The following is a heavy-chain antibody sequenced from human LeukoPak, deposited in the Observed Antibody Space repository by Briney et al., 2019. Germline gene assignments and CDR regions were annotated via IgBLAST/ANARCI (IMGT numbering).Heavy chain of an antibody. V-gene: IGHV1-69*04. J-gene: IGHJ4*02. CDR2: IIPILGIA. CDR1: GGTFSSYA. CDR3: ARASTVVTPWGY. Sequence: SVKVSCKASGGTFSSYAISRVRQAPGQGLEWMGRIIPILGIANYAQKFQGRVTITADKSTSTAYMELSSLRSEDTAVYYCARASTVVTPWGYWGQGTLVTVSS. D-gene: IGHD4-23*01.